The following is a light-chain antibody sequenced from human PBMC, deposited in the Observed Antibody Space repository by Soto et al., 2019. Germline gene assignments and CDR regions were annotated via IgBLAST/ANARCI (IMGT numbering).Light chain of an antibody. Sequence: EIVLTQSPGTLSLSPGERATLSCRASQSVSSSYLAWHQKKPGQAPRLLIYAASSRATGIPARFSGSGSGTDFTLTISSLEPEDFAVYYCQQHGNSPPCTFGQGTKLEIK. J-gene: IGKJ2*02. CDR3: QQHGNSPPCT. CDR1: QSVSSSY. V-gene: IGKV3-20*01. CDR2: AAS.